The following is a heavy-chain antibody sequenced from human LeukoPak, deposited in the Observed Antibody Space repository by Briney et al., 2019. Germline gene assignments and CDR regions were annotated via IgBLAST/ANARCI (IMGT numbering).Heavy chain of an antibody. CDR1: GVTVSSNY. CDR3: ARERQYYFDY. CDR2: IYSGGSI. V-gene: IGHV3-53*01. J-gene: IGHJ4*02. Sequence: PGGSLRLSCAASGVTVSSNYMSWVRQAPGKGLEWVSVIYSGGSIYYADSVKGRFTISRDNSKNTLYLQMNSLRAEDTAVYYCARERQYYFDYWGQGTLVTVSS.